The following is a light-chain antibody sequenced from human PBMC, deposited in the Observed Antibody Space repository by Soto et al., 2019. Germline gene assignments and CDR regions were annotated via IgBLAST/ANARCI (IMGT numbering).Light chain of an antibody. V-gene: IGLV2-11*01. CDR2: DVT. CDR3: SSYARSDTYVL. J-gene: IGLJ2*01. Sequence: QSALTQPRSVSGSPGHSVTISCAGTSSDVGIYNYVSWYQHHPGKAPKLMIYDVTKRPSGVPDRFSGSKSGNTASLTISGLQAEDEGDYFCSSYARSDTYVLFGGGTKLTVL. CDR1: SSDVGIYNY.